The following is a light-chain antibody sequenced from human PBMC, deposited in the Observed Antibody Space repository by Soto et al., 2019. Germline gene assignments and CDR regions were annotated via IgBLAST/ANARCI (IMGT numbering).Light chain of an antibody. CDR2: DVT. CDR1: SSDVGRYNY. V-gene: IGLV2-11*01. Sequence: QSALTQPRSVSGSPGQSVTISCTGTSSDVGRYNYVSWYQQHPGKAPKLIIYDVTKRPSGVPDRFSGSKSGNTASLTISGLQAEDEVDYYCCSYAGGYIFVFDTGTKVTVL. CDR3: CSYAGGYIFV. J-gene: IGLJ1*01.